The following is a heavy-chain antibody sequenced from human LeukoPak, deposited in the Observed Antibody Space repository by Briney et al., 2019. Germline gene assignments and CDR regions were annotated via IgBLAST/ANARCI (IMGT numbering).Heavy chain of an antibody. CDR3: ARGLGSPTDY. J-gene: IGHJ4*02. V-gene: IGHV3-74*01. CDR2: INDDGSTT. Sequence: GGSLRLSCAASGVTFRTSLMHWLRQAPGKGLMWVSRINDDGSTTTYADSVKGRFTISRDNAKSTLYLQMNSLRAEDTAVYYCARGLGSPTDYWGQGTLVTVSS. D-gene: IGHD1-26*01. CDR1: GVTFRTSL.